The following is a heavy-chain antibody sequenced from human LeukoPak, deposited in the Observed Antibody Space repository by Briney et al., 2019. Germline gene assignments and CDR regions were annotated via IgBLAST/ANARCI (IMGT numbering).Heavy chain of an antibody. CDR2: ISSSSSYI. CDR3: ARDMGDPGYYYYYGMDV. V-gene: IGHV3-21*01. CDR1: GFTFSSYS. D-gene: IGHD2-21*02. Sequence: GGSLRLSCAASGFTFSSYSMNWVRQAPGKGLEWVSSISSSSSYIYYADSVKGRFTISRDNAKNSLYLQMNSLRAEDTAVYYCARDMGDPGYYYYYGMDVWGQGTTVTVSS. J-gene: IGHJ6*02.